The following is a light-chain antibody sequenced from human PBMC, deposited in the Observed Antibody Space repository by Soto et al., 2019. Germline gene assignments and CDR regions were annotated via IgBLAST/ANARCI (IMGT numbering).Light chain of an antibody. Sequence: DIVMTQSPDSLAVSLGERATINCKSSQNILYSSNTNNYLAWYQQKPGQPPKLLINWATTRESGVSDRFSRSGSGTDFTLTISCLHAEDVSVYYFQQYYSTPHTFDQGTKVEIK. V-gene: IGKV4-1*01. CDR2: WAT. J-gene: IGKJ1*01. CDR3: QQYYSTPHT. CDR1: QNILYSSNTNNY.